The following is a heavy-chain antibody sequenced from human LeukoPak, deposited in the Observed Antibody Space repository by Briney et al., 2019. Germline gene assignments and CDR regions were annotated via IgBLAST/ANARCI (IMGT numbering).Heavy chain of an antibody. Sequence: SETLSLTCTVSGVSISSYYWSWIRQPSGKGLEWIGYIYYSGSTNYNPSLKSRVTISVDTSKNQFSLKLSSVTAADTAVYYCARGLPPGELSAFDIWGQGTMVTVSS. D-gene: IGHD3-16*02. CDR3: ARGLPPGELSAFDI. V-gene: IGHV4-59*01. CDR1: GVSISSYY. J-gene: IGHJ3*02. CDR2: IYYSGST.